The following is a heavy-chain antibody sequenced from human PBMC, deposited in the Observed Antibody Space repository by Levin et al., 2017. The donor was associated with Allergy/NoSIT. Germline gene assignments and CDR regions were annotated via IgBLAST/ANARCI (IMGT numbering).Heavy chain of an antibody. Sequence: QSGESLKISCAASGFSFSSYSISWVRQAPGKGLEWVSYISSSSSAIYYADSVKGRFTISRDNAKNSLYLQMNSLRDEDTAVYYCARVICSTTSCFGYYFDYWGQGTLVTVSS. CDR3: ARVICSTTSCFGYYFDY. CDR2: ISSSSSAI. J-gene: IGHJ4*02. CDR1: GFSFSSYS. D-gene: IGHD2-2*01. V-gene: IGHV3-48*02.